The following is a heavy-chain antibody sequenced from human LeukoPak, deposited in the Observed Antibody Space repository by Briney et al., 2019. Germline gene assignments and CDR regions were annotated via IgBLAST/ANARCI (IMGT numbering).Heavy chain of an antibody. J-gene: IGHJ6*02. V-gene: IGHV3-7*03. CDR1: GFTFSSYW. Sequence: GSLRLSCAASGFTFSSYWMNWARQAPGKGLEWVASINHNGNVNYYVDSVKGRFTISRDNAKNSLYLQMSNLRAEDTAVYFCARGGGLNVWGQGATVTVSS. CDR2: INHNGNVN. CDR3: ARGGGLNV. D-gene: IGHD3-16*01.